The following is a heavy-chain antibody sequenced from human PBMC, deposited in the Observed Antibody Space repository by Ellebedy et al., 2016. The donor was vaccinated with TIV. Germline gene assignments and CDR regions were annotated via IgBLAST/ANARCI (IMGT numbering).Heavy chain of an antibody. CDR2: TYESGTS. CDR1: GGSISSCSYS. J-gene: IGHJ1*01. V-gene: IGHV4-30-2*01. CDR3: ASGLGATPRP. D-gene: IGHD1-26*01. Sequence: SETLSLXXAVSGGSISSCSYSWSWIRQRPGKGLEWVGCTYESGTSYYDPSLKSRVTISVDWSKNQFSLRLTSVTAADTAVYSCASGLGATPRPWGQGTLVTVSS.